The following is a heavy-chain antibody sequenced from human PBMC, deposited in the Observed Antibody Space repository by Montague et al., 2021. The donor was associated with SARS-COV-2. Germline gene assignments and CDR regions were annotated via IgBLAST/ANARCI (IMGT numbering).Heavy chain of an antibody. CDR1: GGSISSYY. V-gene: IGHV4-59*01. CDR2: IYYSGST. CDR3: AREGMVRGVNPHYYYGMDV. Sequence: SETLSLTCTASGGSISSYYWSWIRQPPGKGLKWIGYIYYSGSTNYNPSLKSRVTISVDTSKNQFSLKLSSVTAADTAVYYCAREGMVRGVNPHYYYGMDVWGQGTTVTVSS. D-gene: IGHD3-10*01. J-gene: IGHJ6*02.